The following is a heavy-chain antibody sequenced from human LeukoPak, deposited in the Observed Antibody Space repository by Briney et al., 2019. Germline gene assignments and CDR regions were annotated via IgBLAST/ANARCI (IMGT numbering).Heavy chain of an antibody. CDR1: GFTFSSYA. Sequence: GGSLRLSCATSGFTFSSYAMTWVRQAPGEGLEWVSSISSSGGTTRYADSVKGRFTISRDKSKNTLYLQMNSLRAEDTAVYYCAKVILDYWGQGTLVTVSS. V-gene: IGHV3-23*01. D-gene: IGHD2-21*01. CDR2: ISSSGGTT. CDR3: AKVILDY. J-gene: IGHJ4*02.